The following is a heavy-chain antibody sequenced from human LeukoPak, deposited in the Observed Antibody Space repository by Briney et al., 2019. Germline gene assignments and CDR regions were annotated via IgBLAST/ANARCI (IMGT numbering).Heavy chain of an antibody. D-gene: IGHD2-15*01. CDR1: GFTFSSYD. J-gene: IGHJ4*02. CDR2: ISTSGGST. Sequence: GGSLRLSCAASGFTFSSYDTKWVRQAPGKGLEWVSAISTSGGSTYYADSVKGRFTISRDNSKNTLFLQMNSLRAEDTAVYYCAKGRSGCGGGSCYIVDYWGQGTLVTVSS. CDR3: AKGRSGCGGGSCYIVDY. V-gene: IGHV3-23*01.